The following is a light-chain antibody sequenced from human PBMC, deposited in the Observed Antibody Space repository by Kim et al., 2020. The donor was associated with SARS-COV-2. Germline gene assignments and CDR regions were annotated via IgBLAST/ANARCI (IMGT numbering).Light chain of an antibody. V-gene: IGKV3-15*01. Sequence: SMSPGDRATLSCRASHNVHIRLVWYQQQPGQAPRVLIYDASFRASGVPARFSGSGSGTEFTLTISDLQSDDFAIYYCQQCNDWPWTFGHGTKLEI. CDR2: DAS. J-gene: IGKJ1*01. CDR3: QQCNDWPWT. CDR1: HNVHIR.